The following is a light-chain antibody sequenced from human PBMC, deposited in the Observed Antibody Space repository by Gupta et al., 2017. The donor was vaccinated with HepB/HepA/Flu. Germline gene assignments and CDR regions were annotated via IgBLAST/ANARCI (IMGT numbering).Light chain of an antibody. CDR1: SSNIGNNY. CDR2: DNN. J-gene: IGLJ2*01. Sequence: QSVLTQPPPVSAAPGQKVTISCSGSSSNIGNNYVSWYQQLPGTAPKLLIYDNNKRPSGIPDRFSGSTSGTSATLGITGLQTGDEADYYCGAWDTSLSAGVFGGGTKLTVL. V-gene: IGLV1-51*01. CDR3: GAWDTSLSAGV.